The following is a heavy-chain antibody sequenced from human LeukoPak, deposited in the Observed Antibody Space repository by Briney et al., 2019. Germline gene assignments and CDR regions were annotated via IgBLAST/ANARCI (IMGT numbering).Heavy chain of an antibody. Sequence: PSETLSLTCAVYGGSFSGYYWSWIRQPPGKGLEWIGEINHSGSTKYNPSLKSRVTTSVDTSKNQFSLKLSSVTTADTAVYYCARSGVTALSWVDPWGQGTLVTVSS. CDR2: INHSGST. J-gene: IGHJ5*02. D-gene: IGHD2-21*02. V-gene: IGHV4-34*01. CDR1: GGSFSGYY. CDR3: ARSGVTALSWVDP.